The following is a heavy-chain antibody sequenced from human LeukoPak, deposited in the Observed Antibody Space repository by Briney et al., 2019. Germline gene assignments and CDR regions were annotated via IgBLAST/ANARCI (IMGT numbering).Heavy chain of an antibody. V-gene: IGHV3-9*01. CDR2: ISWSSGSI. CDR1: GFTFDDYA. D-gene: IGHD6-13*01. Sequence: GGSLRLSRAASGFTFDDYAMHWVRQAPGKGLEWVSGISWSSGSIGYADSVKGRFTISRDNAKNSLYLQMNSLRAEDTALYYCAKGSAGGSPPGDDWGQGSLVTVSS. J-gene: IGHJ1*01. CDR3: AKGSAGGSPPGDD.